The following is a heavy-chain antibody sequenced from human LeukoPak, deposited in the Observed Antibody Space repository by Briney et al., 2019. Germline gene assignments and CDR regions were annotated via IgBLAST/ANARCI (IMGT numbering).Heavy chain of an antibody. Sequence: ASVKVSCTASGYTFTGYYMHWVRQAPGQGLEWMGWINPNSGGTNYAQKFQGRVTMTRDTSISTAYMELSRLRSDDTAVYYCAREVDDSSGYYYGYWGQGTLVTVSS. J-gene: IGHJ4*02. D-gene: IGHD3-22*01. CDR1: GYTFTGYY. CDR3: AREVDDSSGYYYGY. V-gene: IGHV1-2*02. CDR2: INPNSGGT.